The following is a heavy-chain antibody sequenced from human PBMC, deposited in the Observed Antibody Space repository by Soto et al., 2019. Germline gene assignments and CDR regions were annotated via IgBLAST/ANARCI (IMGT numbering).Heavy chain of an antibody. Sequence: QVQLVQSGAEVKKPGASVKVYCKASGYTFTSYDINWVRQATGQGLEWMGWMNPNSGNTGYAQKFQGRVTMTRITATSTAYMQESSLRSEDAAVYYCARDANYDYVGGNMNWFDHWGHGTLVTVS. CDR1: GYTFTSYD. V-gene: IGHV1-8*01. CDR3: ARDANYDYVGGNMNWFDH. CDR2: MNPNSGNT. J-gene: IGHJ5*02. D-gene: IGHD3-16*01.